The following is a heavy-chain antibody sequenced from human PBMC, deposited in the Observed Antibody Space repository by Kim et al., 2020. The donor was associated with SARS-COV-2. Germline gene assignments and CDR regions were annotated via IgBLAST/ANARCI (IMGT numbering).Heavy chain of an antibody. CDR3: AILFAGYSSSWSRDY. Sequence: PSLQSRVTISVDTSKNQFSLKLSSVTAADTAVYYCAILFAGYSSSWSRDYWGQGTLVTVSS. V-gene: IGHV4-59*12. D-gene: IGHD6-13*01. J-gene: IGHJ4*02.